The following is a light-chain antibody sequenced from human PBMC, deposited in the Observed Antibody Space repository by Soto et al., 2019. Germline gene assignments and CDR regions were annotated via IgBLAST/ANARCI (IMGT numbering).Light chain of an antibody. J-gene: IGLJ2*01. V-gene: IGLV2-14*01. Sequence: QSVLTQPASVSGSPGQSITISCTGTDSDVGGYNYVSWCQQHPGNAPKVMIYDVSNRPSGVSNRFSGSKSGNTASLIISGLQAEDEADYYCSSYTINGVGVFGGGTKVTVL. CDR1: DSDVGGYNY. CDR2: DVS. CDR3: SSYTINGVGV.